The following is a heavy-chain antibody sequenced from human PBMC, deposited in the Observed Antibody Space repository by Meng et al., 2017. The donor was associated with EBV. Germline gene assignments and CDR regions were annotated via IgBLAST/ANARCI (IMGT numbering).Heavy chain of an antibody. V-gene: IGHV3-21*02. CDR3: ARDRTSNRFDY. CDR2: ISSNSIDI. D-gene: IGHD2-8*01. Sequence: EVRPEASGGGLSKPGECLRLSCASSGFTLRSYSMNWVRMAPGKGLEWVSSISSNSIDIYYADLVKGRFTISRDNAKNSLFLQMNSLRAEDTAVYYCARDRTSNRFDYWGQGTLVTVSS. J-gene: IGHJ4*02. CDR1: GFTLRSYS.